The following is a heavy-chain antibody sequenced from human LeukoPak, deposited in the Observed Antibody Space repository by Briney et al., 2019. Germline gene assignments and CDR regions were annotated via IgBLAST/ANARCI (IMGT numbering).Heavy chain of an antibody. CDR3: AKDRSSSWTFDY. J-gene: IGHJ4*02. CDR1: GFTFSSYG. CDR2: ISYDGSNK. V-gene: IGHV3-30*18. D-gene: IGHD6-13*01. Sequence: GGSLRLSCAASGFTFSSYGMHWVRQAPGKGLEWVAIISYDGSNKYYADSVKGRFTVSRDNSKNTLYLQMNSLRAEDTAVYYCAKDRSSSWTFDYWGQGTLVTVSS.